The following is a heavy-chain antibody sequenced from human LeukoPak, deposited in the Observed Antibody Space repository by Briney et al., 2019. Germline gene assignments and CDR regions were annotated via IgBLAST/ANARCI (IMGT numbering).Heavy chain of an antibody. Sequence: SETLSLTCTVSGDSTSSDRYCGGWVRQPPGKGLEWIGNIYYSGSTYYNPSLKSRVTMSVDTSKNQFFLKLNSVTAADTAVYYCARGRPYSGGYHLDYWGQGTLVTVSA. J-gene: IGHJ4*02. CDR2: IYYSGST. D-gene: IGHD1-26*01. CDR3: ARGRPYSGGYHLDY. V-gene: IGHV4-39*02. CDR1: GDSTSSDRYC.